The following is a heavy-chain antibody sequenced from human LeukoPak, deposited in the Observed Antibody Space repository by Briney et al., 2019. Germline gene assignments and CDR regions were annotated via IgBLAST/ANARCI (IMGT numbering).Heavy chain of an antibody. D-gene: IGHD3-10*01. CDR1: GDSVSSNSAA. V-gene: IGHV6-1*01. Sequence: SQTLSLTCAISGDSVSSNSAAWNWIRQYPSRGLEWLGRTYYRSKWYSDSAVSVKSRITINPDTSKNQFYLQLNSVTPEDTAVYYCASQYGSRQFDSWGQGTLVTVSS. J-gene: IGHJ4*02. CDR3: ASQYGSRQFDS. CDR2: TYYRSKWYS.